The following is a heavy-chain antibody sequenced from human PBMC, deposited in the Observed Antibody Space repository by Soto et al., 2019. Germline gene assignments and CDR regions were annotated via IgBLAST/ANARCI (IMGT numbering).Heavy chain of an antibody. CDR3: VQGRYTTMATPLDH. V-gene: IGHV3-9*01. CDR2: ISWDSATV. Sequence: EVQLVESGGGLVQPGRSLRLSCSASGFTFDDCAMHWVRQAPGKGPEWVSGISWDSATVGYAESVKGRFTITRDDAKYSLYLQMDSLRREDTALYYCVQGRYTTMATPLDHWGQGTLVTVSS. J-gene: IGHJ5*02. D-gene: IGHD3-9*01. CDR1: GFTFDDCA.